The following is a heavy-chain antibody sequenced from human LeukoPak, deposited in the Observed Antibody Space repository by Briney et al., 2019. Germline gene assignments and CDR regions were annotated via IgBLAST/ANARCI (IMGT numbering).Heavy chain of an antibody. CDR1: EFTFSSYG. CDR3: AKDLYYYGSGSYVYYYMDV. D-gene: IGHD3-10*01. CDR2: IRYDGSNK. Sequence: PGGSLRLSCAASEFTFSSYGMHWVRQAPGKGLEWVAFIRYDGSNKYYADSVKGRFTISRDNSKNTLYLQMNSLRAEDTAVYYCAKDLYYYGSGSYVYYYMDVWDKGTTVTISS. V-gene: IGHV3-30*02. J-gene: IGHJ6*03.